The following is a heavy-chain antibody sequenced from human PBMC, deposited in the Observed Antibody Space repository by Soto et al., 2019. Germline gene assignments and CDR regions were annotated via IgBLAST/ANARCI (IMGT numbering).Heavy chain of an antibody. Sequence: EVQVLESGGGLVQPGGSLRLSCEGSGFTVSSHAMTWIRQAPGKGPEWVSTITADGDTYYADSVKGRFAMSRDTSESTLYLQMTSLGAEDTAAYYCAPHVSCSGGSCQYDAFAIRGQGTMVTVSS. D-gene: IGHD2-15*01. CDR1: GFTVSSHA. J-gene: IGHJ3*02. CDR3: APHVSCSGGSCQYDAFAI. V-gene: IGHV3-23*01. CDR2: ITADGDT.